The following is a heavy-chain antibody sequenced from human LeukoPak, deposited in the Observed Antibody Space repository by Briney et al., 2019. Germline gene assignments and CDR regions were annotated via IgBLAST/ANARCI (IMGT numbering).Heavy chain of an antibody. CDR2: ISYDGSNK. CDR3: AKEADSSSWYGGAFDI. CDR1: GFTFSSYG. V-gene: IGHV3-30*18. J-gene: IGHJ3*02. Sequence: PAGGSLRLSCAASGFTFSSYGMHWVRQAPGKGLEWVAVISYDGSNKYYADSVKGRFTISRDNSKNTLYLQMNSLRAEDTAVYYCAKEADSSSWYGGAFDIWGQGTMVTVSS. D-gene: IGHD6-13*01.